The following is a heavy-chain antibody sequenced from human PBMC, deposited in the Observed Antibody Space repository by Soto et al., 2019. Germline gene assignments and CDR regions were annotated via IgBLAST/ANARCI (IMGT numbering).Heavy chain of an antibody. V-gene: IGHV3-9*01. J-gene: IGHJ6*02. CDR2: ISWNSGSI. CDR3: AKGIRPYSSSSQTGYYYYGMDV. Sequence: PGGSLRLSCAASGFTFDDYAMHWVRQAPGKGLEWVSGISWNSGSIGYADSVKGRFTISRDNAKNSLYLQMNSLRAEDTALYYCAKGIRPYSSSSQTGYYYYGMDVWGQGTTVTVSS. CDR1: GFTFDDYA. D-gene: IGHD6-6*01.